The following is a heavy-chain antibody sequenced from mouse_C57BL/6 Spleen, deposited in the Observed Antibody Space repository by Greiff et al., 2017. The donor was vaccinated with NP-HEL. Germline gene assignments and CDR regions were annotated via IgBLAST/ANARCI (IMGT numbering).Heavy chain of an antibody. V-gene: IGHV1-18*01. D-gene: IGHD2-4*01. CDR3: ARGGYDYDSHWYFDV. CDR2: INPNNGGT. J-gene: IGHJ1*03. CDR1: GYTFTDYN. Sequence: VQLKQSGPELVKPGASVKIPCKASGYTFTDYNMDWVKQSHGKSLEWIGDINPNNGGTIYNQKFKGKATLTVDKSSSTAYMELRSLTSEDTAVYYCARGGYDYDSHWYFDVWGTGTTVTVSS.